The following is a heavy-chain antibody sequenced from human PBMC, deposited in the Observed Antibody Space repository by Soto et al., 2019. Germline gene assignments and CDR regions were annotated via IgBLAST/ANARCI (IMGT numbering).Heavy chain of an antibody. J-gene: IGHJ4*02. CDR3: AGDDEGGSDCDLGH. V-gene: IGHV3-30-3*01. D-gene: IGHD3-10*01. Sequence: GGTLRLSCAAAGFTFSRYVIHWVRETPDRGLEWVAFISRDGSNEYYADSVKGRFTISRDNSKNTLYLEMNSLRTEDTAVYYCAGDDEGGSDCDLGHSGQGTLVTVSS. CDR2: ISRDGSNE. CDR1: GFTFSRYV.